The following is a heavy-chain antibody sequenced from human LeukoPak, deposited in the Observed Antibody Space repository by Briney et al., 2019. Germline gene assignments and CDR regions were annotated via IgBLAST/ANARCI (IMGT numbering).Heavy chain of an antibody. CDR1: GYSFASYW. V-gene: IGHV5-51*01. CDR2: IYPADSDT. CDR3: ARHSGSYSLFDY. Sequence: GESLKISCKGSGYSFASYWIAWVRQMPGKGLEWMAIIYPADSDTRYNPSFQGQVTISADKSVNTTYLQWSSLKASDTAMYYCARHSGSYSLFDYWGQGTLVTVSS. J-gene: IGHJ4*02. D-gene: IGHD1-26*01.